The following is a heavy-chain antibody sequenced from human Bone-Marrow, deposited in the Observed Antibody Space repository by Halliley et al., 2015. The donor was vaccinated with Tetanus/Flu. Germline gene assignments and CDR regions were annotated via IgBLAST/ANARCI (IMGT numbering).Heavy chain of an antibody. CDR3: AGYLRSLILTDDH. CDR2: ISPYSGST. D-gene: IGHD3-9*01. J-gene: IGHJ5*02. Sequence: QMQLVQSGAEVKKPGASVKVSCKASGSSFNNYAISWVRQAPGQGLEWVGWISPYSGSTDSAQNLQGRVSITADTSTGTVYMELRSLRPDDTAVYYCAGYLRSLILTDDHWGQGTLVTVSS. CDR1: GSSFNNYA. V-gene: IGHV1-18*04.